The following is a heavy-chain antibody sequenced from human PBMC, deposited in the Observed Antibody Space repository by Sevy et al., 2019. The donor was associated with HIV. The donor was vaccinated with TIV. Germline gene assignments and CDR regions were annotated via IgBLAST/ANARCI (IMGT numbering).Heavy chain of an antibody. D-gene: IGHD3-22*01. CDR2: ISWNSGSI. V-gene: IGHV3-9*01. J-gene: IGHJ4*02. CDR3: AKDIADSSGYPLD. CDR1: GFTFDDYA. Sequence: GGSLRLSCAASGFTFDDYAMHWVRQAPGKGLEWVSGISWNSGSIGYADSVNGRFTISRDNAKNSLYLQMNSLRAEDTALYYCAKDIADSSGYPLDWGQGTLVTVSS.